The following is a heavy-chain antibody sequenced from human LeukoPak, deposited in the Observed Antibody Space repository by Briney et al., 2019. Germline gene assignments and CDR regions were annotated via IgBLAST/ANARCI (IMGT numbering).Heavy chain of an antibody. CDR3: ARGYCSGGSCLDY. J-gene: IGHJ4*02. CDR2: ISRSSTYI. D-gene: IGHD2-15*01. Sequence: GGSLRLSRAASVFTFSSYSTNWVRQAPGKGLDWVSSISRSSTYIYYADSVKGRFTISRDNAKNSLYLQMNSLRAEDTAVYYCARGYCSGGSCLDYWGQGTLVTVSS. V-gene: IGHV3-21*01. CDR1: VFTFSSYS.